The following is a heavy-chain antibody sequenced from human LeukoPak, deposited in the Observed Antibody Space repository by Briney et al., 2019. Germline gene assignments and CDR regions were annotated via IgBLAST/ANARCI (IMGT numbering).Heavy chain of an antibody. J-gene: IGHJ4*02. Sequence: GGSLRLACAASEFSVGSNYMTWVRQAPGKGLEWLSLIYSGGSTYYADSVKGRFTISRDNSKNTLYLQMNSLRAEDTAVYYCARGGYDSGSYYKGPLYYFDYWGQGTLVTVSS. V-gene: IGHV3-66*01. CDR2: IYSGGST. CDR1: EFSVGSNY. CDR3: ARGGYDSGSYYKGPLYYFDY. D-gene: IGHD3-10*01.